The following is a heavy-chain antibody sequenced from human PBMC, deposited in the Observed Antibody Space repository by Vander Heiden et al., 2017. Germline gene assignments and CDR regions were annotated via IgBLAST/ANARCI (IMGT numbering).Heavy chain of an antibody. CDR3: AKDSRRWNLYWYFDL. CDR2: ISWNSGSI. Sequence: EVQLVESGGGLVQPGRSLRLSCAASGFTFDDYAMHWVRQAPGKGLEWVSGISWNSGSIGYADSVKGRFTISRDNAKNSLYLQMNSLRAEDTALYYCAKDSRRWNLYWYFDLWGRGTMVTVSS. D-gene: IGHD1-1*01. J-gene: IGHJ2*01. CDR1: GFTFDDYA. V-gene: IGHV3-9*01.